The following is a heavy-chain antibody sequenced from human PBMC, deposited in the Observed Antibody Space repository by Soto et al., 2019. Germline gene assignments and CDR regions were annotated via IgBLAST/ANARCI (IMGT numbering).Heavy chain of an antibody. CDR3: ARAGVDTAMYEYFQH. Sequence: GESLKISCKGSGYSFTSYWIGWVRQMPGKGLEWMGIIYPGDSDTRYSPSFQGQVTISADKSISTAYLQWSSLKASDTAMYYCARAGVDTAMYEYFQHWGQGTLVTVSS. D-gene: IGHD5-18*01. CDR1: GYSFTSYW. CDR2: IYPGDSDT. V-gene: IGHV5-51*01. J-gene: IGHJ1*01.